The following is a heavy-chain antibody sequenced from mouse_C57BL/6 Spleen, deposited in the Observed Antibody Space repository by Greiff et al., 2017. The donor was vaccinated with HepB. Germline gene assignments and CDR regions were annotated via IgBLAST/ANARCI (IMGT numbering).Heavy chain of an antibody. CDR1: GYTFTDYY. Sequence: VQLQQSGPELVKPGASVKISCKASGYTFTDYYMNWVKQSHGKSLEWIGDINPNNGGTSYNQKFKGKATLTVDKSSSTAYMELRSLTSEDSAVYYCARYSYDYDWYFDVWGTGTTVTVSS. V-gene: IGHV1-26*01. CDR3: ARYSYDYDWYFDV. D-gene: IGHD2-4*01. J-gene: IGHJ1*03. CDR2: INPNNGGT.